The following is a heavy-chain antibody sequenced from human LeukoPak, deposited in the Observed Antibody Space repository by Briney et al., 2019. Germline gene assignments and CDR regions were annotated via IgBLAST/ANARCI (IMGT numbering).Heavy chain of an antibody. J-gene: IGHJ4*02. CDR1: GGSFSGYY. Sequence: SETLSLTCAVYGGSFSGYYWSWIRQPPGKGLEWIGEINHSGSTNYNPSLKSRVTISVDTSKNQFSLKLSSVTAADTAVYYCARRPSRGSGYYYLGHYYFDYWGQGTLVTVSS. V-gene: IGHV4-34*01. D-gene: IGHD3-22*01. CDR3: ARRPSRGSGYYYLGHYYFDY. CDR2: INHSGST.